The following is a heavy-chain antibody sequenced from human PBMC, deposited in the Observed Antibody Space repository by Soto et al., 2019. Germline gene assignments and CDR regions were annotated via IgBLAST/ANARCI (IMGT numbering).Heavy chain of an antibody. CDR2: INWNSGIT. CDR1: GFTFEDHA. V-gene: IGHV3-9*01. J-gene: IGHJ5*02. CDR3: AKGRGDRTVVSNWFDP. Sequence: EVQLVESGGGLVQPGRSLRLSCAAIGFTFEDHAMHWIRQVPGKGLEWVAGINWNSGITGYADSVKGRFTISRDNANNSLHLEMNSLKSEDTALYYCAKGRGDRTVVSNWFDPWGQGTLVTVSS. D-gene: IGHD3-22*01.